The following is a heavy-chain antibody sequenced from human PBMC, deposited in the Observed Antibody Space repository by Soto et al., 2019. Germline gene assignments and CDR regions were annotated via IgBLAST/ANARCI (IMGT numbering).Heavy chain of an antibody. CDR1: GYTFTGYY. J-gene: IGHJ6*02. V-gene: IGHV1-2*02. Sequence: ASVKVSCKASGYTFTGYYVHWVRQAPGQGLEWMGWINPNSGDTYLAQRFQGRVTMNRDTSIGTAYMELRGLTSDDTAEYYCAKGGAIVAAGTRVYLYNAMDVWGQGTTVTV. CDR3: AKGGAIVAAGTRVYLYNAMDV. CDR2: INPNSGDT. D-gene: IGHD1-26*01.